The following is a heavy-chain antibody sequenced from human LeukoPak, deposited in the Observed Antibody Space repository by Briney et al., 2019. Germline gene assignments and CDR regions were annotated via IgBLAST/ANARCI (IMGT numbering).Heavy chain of an antibody. J-gene: IGHJ4*02. CDR1: GYTLTELS. D-gene: IGHD6-19*01. CDR3: ATDTILAAVAGKGVYFDY. Sequence: ASVKVSCKVSGYTLTELSMHWVRQAPGKGLEWMGGFDPEDGETIYAQKFQGRVTMTEDTSTDTAYMELSSLRSEDTAVHYCATDTILAAVAGKGVYFDYWGQGTLVTVSS. CDR2: FDPEDGET. V-gene: IGHV1-24*01.